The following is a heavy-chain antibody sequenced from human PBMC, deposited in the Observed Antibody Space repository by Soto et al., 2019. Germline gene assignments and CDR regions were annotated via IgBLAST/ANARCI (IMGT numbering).Heavy chain of an antibody. D-gene: IGHD3-10*01. CDR2: IYYSGST. Sequence: XXTLSLPFTISGGSISRSSYYWGLIRQPPGKGLEWIGSIYYSGSTYYNPSLKSRVTISVDTSKNQFSLRLSSVTAADTAVYYCASEGTMVRGVMVWGQGTLVTVSS. CDR3: ASEGTMVRGVMV. CDR1: GGSISRSSYY. V-gene: IGHV4-39*01. J-gene: IGHJ4*02.